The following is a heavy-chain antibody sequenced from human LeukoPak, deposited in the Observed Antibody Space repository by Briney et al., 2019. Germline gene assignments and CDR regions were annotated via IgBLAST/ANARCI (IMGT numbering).Heavy chain of an antibody. V-gene: IGHV3-48*03. Sequence: PGGSLRLSCAASGFTFSSYEMNWVRQAPGKGLEWVSYISSSGSTIYYADSVKGRFTISRDNAKNSLYLQMNSLRAEDTAVYYCARDWDYGDTPGFDYWGQGTLVTVSS. CDR2: ISSSGSTI. D-gene: IGHD4-17*01. J-gene: IGHJ4*02. CDR1: GFTFSSYE. CDR3: ARDWDYGDTPGFDY.